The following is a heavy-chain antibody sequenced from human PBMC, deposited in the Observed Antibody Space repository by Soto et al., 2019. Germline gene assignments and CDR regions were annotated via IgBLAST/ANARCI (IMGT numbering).Heavy chain of an antibody. J-gene: IGHJ4*02. CDR3: GRSGYSYGPNPLLY. CDR2: IYYSGST. Sequence: PSETLSLTCTVSGGSISSGGYYWSWIRQHPGKGLEWIGYIYYSGSTYYNPSLKSRVTISVDTSKNQFSLKLSSVTAADTAVYYCGRSGYSYGPNPLLYWGQGTLVTVS. D-gene: IGHD5-18*01. CDR1: GGSISSGGYY. V-gene: IGHV4-31*03.